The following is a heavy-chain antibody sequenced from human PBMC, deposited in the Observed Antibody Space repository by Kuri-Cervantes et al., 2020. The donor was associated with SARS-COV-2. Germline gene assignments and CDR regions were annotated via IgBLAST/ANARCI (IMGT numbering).Heavy chain of an antibody. Sequence: SVKVSCKASGGTFSSYAISWVRQAPGQGLEWMGGISPIFGTANYAQKFQGRVTITADKSTSTAYIELSSLRSDDTAVYDCARSYSSGWYYYYGMDVWGQATT. CDR2: ISPIFGTA. CDR3: ARSYSSGWYYYYGMDV. D-gene: IGHD6-19*01. J-gene: IGHJ6*02. CDR1: GGTFSSYA. V-gene: IGHV1-69*06.